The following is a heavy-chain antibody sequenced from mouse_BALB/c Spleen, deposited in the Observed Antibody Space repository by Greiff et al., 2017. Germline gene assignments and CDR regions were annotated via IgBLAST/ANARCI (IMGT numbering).Heavy chain of an antibody. CDR3: ARSPYGSSYDYAMDY. J-gene: IGHJ4*01. V-gene: IGHV14-3*02. Sequence: QLQESGAELVKPGASVKLSSTASGFNIKDTYMHWVKQRPEQGLEWIGRIDPANGNTKYDPKFQGKATITADTSSNTAYLQLSSLTSEDTAVYYCARSPYGSSYDYAMDYWGQGTSVTVSS. D-gene: IGHD1-1*01. CDR1: GFNIKDTY. CDR2: IDPANGNT.